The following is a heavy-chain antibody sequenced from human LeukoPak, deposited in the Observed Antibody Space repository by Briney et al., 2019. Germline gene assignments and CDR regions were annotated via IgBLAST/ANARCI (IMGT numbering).Heavy chain of an antibody. J-gene: IGHJ4*02. V-gene: IGHV3-21*01. CDR3: ARALDSLYSSGWPSAGY. CDR2: ISSSSSYI. Sequence: GGSLRLSCAASGFTVSSNYMSWVRQAPGKGLEWVSSISSSSSYIYYADSVKGRFTISRDNAKNSLYLQMNSLRAEDTAVYYCARALDSLYSSGWPSAGYWGQGTLVTVSS. D-gene: IGHD6-19*01. CDR1: GFTVSSNY.